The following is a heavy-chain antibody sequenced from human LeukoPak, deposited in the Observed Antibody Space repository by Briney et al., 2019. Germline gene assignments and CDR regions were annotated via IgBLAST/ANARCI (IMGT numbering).Heavy chain of an antibody. D-gene: IGHD6-13*01. CDR1: GGTFSSYA. Sequence: SVKVSCKASGGTFSSYAISWARQAPGQGLEWMGGIIPIFGTANYAQKFQGRVTITADESTSTAYMELSSLRSEDTAVYYCARSMYSSSPPLYFDYWGQGTLVTASS. V-gene: IGHV1-69*13. J-gene: IGHJ4*02. CDR2: IIPIFGTA. CDR3: ARSMYSSSPPLYFDY.